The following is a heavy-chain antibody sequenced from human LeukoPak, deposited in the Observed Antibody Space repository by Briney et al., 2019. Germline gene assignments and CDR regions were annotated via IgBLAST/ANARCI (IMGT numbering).Heavy chain of an antibody. V-gene: IGHV3-48*01. Sequence: QPGGSLRLSCAASGFTFSSYSMNWVRQAPGKGLEWVSYISSSSSTIYYADSVKGRFTISRDNAKNSLYLQMNSLRAEDTAVYYCARDFWEYDPANWFGPWGQGTLVTVSS. CDR2: ISSSSSTI. CDR1: GFTFSSYS. CDR3: ARDFWEYDPANWFGP. J-gene: IGHJ5*02. D-gene: IGHD3-3*01.